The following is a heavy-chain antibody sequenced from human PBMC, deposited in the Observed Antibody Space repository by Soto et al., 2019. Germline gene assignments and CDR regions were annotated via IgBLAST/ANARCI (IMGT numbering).Heavy chain of an antibody. CDR1: GGSFSCLS. J-gene: IGHJ4*02. V-gene: IGHV4-34*01. CDR2: IDYRGNT. CDR3: ARSRKSGDHSLGLDY. D-gene: IGHD2-21*01. Sequence: NPSETLSLTCAVYGGSFSCLSWNWIRQSPGKKLEWIGEIDYRGNTNYNPSLRSRVTLSVDASKNQFSLNVRSVTAADAANYYCARSRKSGDHSLGLDYWGRGTLVTVSS.